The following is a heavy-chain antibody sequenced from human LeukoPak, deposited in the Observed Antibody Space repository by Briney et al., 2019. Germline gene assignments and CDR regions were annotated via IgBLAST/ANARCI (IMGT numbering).Heavy chain of an antibody. Sequence: GGSLRLSCAASGFTFRSYWMTWVRQAPGKGLEWVANIKQGGNEKYYVDSVKGRFTISRDNAKNSLYLQMNSLRAEDTAVYYCAREYYYGSGSYYNGYWGQGTLVTVSS. D-gene: IGHD3-10*01. V-gene: IGHV3-7*04. CDR3: AREYYYGSGSYYNGY. J-gene: IGHJ4*02. CDR1: GFTFRSYW. CDR2: IKQGGNEK.